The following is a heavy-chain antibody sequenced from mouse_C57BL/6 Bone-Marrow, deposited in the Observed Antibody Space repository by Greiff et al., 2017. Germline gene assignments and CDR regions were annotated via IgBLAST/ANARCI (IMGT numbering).Heavy chain of an antibody. CDR1: GYAFSSYW. V-gene: IGHV1-80*01. Sequence: VKLQESGAELVKPGASVKISCKASGYAFSSYWMNWVKQRPGKSLEWIGQIYPGDGDNNYNVKFKGKATLTADKSSSTAYMELSSLTSEESAVYFCARVTGGGDYCGQGTTLTVSS. J-gene: IGHJ2*01. CDR2: IYPGDGDN. D-gene: IGHD2-13*01. CDR3: ARVTGGGDY.